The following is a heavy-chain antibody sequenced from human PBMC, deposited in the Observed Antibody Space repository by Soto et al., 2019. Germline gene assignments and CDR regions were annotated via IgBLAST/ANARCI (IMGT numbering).Heavy chain of an antibody. CDR3: ARDDSDSSGYYYGYFQH. CDR1: GFTVSSNY. V-gene: IGHV3-53*01. CDR2: IYSGGIT. J-gene: IGHJ1*01. Sequence: PGGSLRLSCAASGFTVSSNYMSWVRQAPGKGLEWVSVIYSGGITYYADSVKGRFTISRDNSKNTLYLQMNSLRAEDTAVYYCARDDSDSSGYYYGYFQHWGQGTLVTVSS. D-gene: IGHD3-22*01.